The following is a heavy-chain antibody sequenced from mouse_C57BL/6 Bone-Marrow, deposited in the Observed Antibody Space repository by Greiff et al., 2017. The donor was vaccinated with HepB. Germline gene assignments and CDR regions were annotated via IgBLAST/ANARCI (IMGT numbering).Heavy chain of an antibody. CDR2: TFYSGIT. CDR3: AAMTTASYWYFDV. D-gene: IGHD1-1*01. CDR1: GFSINSDCY. V-gene: IGHV3-3*01. J-gene: IGHJ1*03. Sequence: VQLQQSGPSLVRPSQTLSLTCTVTGFSINSDCYWIWIRQFPGNKLEYIGYTFYSGITYYNPSLESRTYITRDTSKNQFSLKLSSVTTEDTATYYCAAMTTASYWYFDVWGTGTTVTVSS.